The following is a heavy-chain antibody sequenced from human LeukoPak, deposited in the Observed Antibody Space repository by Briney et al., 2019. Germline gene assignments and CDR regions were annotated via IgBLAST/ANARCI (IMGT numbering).Heavy chain of an antibody. CDR1: GGSISSYY. V-gene: IGHV4-59*01. D-gene: IGHD1-26*01. J-gene: IGHJ5*02. CDR2: IYYSGST. CDR3: ARDTASGRLSPNWFDP. Sequence: SETLSLTCTVSGGSISSYYWSWIRQPPGKGLEWIGYIYYSGSTNYNPSLKSRVTISVDTSKNQFSLKLSSVTAADTAVYYCARDTASGRLSPNWFDPWGQGTLVTVSS.